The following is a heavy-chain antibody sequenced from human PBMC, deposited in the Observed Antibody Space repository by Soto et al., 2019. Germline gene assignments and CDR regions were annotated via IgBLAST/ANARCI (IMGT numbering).Heavy chain of an antibody. CDR2: INPNSGGT. D-gene: IGHD3-3*01. V-gene: IGHV1-2*02. CDR3: ARGPHPILRFLEWSPYYFDY. Sequence: VSVKVSCKASGYTFTGYYMHWVRQAPGQGLEWMGWINPNSGGTNYAQKFQGRVTMTRDTSISTAYMELSRLRSDDTAVYYCARGPHPILRFLEWSPYYFDYWGQGTLVTVSS. J-gene: IGHJ4*02. CDR1: GYTFTGYY.